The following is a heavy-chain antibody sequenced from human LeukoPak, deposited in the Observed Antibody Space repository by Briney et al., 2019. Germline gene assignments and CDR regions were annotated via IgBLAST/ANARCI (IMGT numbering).Heavy chain of an antibody. D-gene: IGHD3-22*01. Sequence: GGSLRLSCAASGFTFNTYTMNWVRQAPGKGLEWVSYISGSSGIIDYADSVRGRFTISRDNAKNSLYLQMNSLRAEDTAVYYCAKDPNYYDSSGYYLGDGIDYWGQGILVTVSS. CDR3: AKDPNYYDSSGYYLGDGIDY. CDR1: GFTFNTYT. J-gene: IGHJ4*02. V-gene: IGHV3-48*01. CDR2: ISGSSGII.